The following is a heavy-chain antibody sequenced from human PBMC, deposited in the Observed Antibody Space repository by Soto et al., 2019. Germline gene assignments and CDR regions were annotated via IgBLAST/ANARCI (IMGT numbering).Heavy chain of an antibody. CDR3: TTGSDYSRRYYFDY. CDR1: GFTFSSYA. D-gene: IGHD4-4*01. V-gene: IGHV3-15*01. Sequence: PGGSLRLSCVASGFTFSSYAMSWVRQAPGKGLEWVGRIKSKTDGGTTDYAALVKGRFTISRDDSKNTLYLQMNSLKTEDTAVYYCTTGSDYSRRYYFDYWGQGTLVTV. CDR2: IKSKTDGGTT. J-gene: IGHJ4*02.